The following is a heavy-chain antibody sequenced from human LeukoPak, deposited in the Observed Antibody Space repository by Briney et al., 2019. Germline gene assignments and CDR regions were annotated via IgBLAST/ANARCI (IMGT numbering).Heavy chain of an antibody. CDR2: IYYSGST. Sequence: PSETLSLTCTVSGGSISSGGYYWSWIRHHPGKGLEWIGYIYYSGSTYYNPSLKSRVTISVDTSKNQFSLKLSSVTAADTAVYYCARAEVAATPFDPWGQGTLVTVSS. D-gene: IGHD2-15*01. J-gene: IGHJ5*02. V-gene: IGHV4-31*03. CDR3: ARAEVAATPFDP. CDR1: GGSISSGGYY.